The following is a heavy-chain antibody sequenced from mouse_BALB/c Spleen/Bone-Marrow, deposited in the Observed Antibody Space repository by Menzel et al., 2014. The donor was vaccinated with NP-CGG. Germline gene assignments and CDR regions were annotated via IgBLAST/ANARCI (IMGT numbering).Heavy chain of an antibody. CDR2: IWAGGTT. Sequence: QVHVKQSGPGLVAPSQSLSIACTVSGFSLTSYGVHWVRQPPGKGLEWLGAIWAGGTTDYNSALMSRLSIRKDNSKSQVFLKMNSLQSDDTAMYYCARALYYYGSSYYAMDYWGQGTSVIVSS. D-gene: IGHD1-1*01. CDR1: GFSLTSYG. V-gene: IGHV2-9*02. CDR3: ARALYYYGSSYYAMDY. J-gene: IGHJ4*01.